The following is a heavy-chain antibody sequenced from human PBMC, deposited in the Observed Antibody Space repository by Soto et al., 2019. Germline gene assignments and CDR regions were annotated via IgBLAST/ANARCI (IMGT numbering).Heavy chain of an antibody. Sequence: ASVKVSCKASGYTFTGYYMHWVRQAPGQGLEWMGWINPNSGGTNYAQKFQGRVTMTRDTSISTAYMELSRLRSDDTAVYYCARGAFWSGYNFYYYYYGMDVWGQGTTVTVSS. CDR3: ARGAFWSGYNFYYYYYGMDV. D-gene: IGHD3-3*01. CDR2: INPNSGGT. CDR1: GYTFTGYY. J-gene: IGHJ6*02. V-gene: IGHV1-2*02.